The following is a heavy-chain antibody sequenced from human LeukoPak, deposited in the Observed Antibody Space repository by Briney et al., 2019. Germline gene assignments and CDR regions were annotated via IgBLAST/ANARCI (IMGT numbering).Heavy chain of an antibody. CDR2: IWYDGSNK. V-gene: IGHV3-33*01. Sequence: QTGGSLRLSCAASGFTFSSYGMHWVRQAPGKGLEWVAVIWYDGSNKYYADSVKGRFTISRDKSKNTLYLQMNSLRAEDTAVYYCARGGGLLSPFDHWGQGTLVTVSS. D-gene: IGHD3-10*01. J-gene: IGHJ5*02. CDR1: GFTFSSYG. CDR3: ARGGGLLSPFDH.